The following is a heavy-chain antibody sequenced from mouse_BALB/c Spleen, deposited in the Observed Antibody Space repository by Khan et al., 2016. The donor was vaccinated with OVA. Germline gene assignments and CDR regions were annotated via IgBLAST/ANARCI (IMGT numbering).Heavy chain of an antibody. Sequence: VQLQQPGAELVKPGASVKLSCTASGFNIKDNYIHWVKQRPEQGLEWIGRIEPANGNTKYDPKFQGKASITADTSSNTAYLQVSSLTSEDSAEYYCALPCDDPRYFAVWGAGTTVTVSS. CDR1: GFNIKDNY. V-gene: IGHV14-3*02. D-gene: IGHD2-3*01. CDR3: ALPCDDPRYFAV. J-gene: IGHJ1*01. CDR2: IEPANGNT.